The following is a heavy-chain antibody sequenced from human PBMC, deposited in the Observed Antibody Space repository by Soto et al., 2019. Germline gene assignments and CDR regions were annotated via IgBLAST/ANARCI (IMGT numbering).Heavy chain of an antibody. CDR1: GFTFSNAW. Sequence: PSGSLRLSFEASGFTFSNAWMNWVRQAPGKGLEWVGRIKSKTDGGTTDYAAPVKGRFTISRDDSKNTLYLQMNSLKTEDTAVYYCTTDPVTMIVVVPSSGWGQGTLVTVSS. D-gene: IGHD3-22*01. J-gene: IGHJ4*02. CDR2: IKSKTDGGTT. CDR3: TTDPVTMIVVVPSSG. V-gene: IGHV3-15*07.